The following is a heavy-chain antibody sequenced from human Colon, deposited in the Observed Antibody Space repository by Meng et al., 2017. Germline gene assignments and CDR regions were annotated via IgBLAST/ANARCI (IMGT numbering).Heavy chain of an antibody. CDR3: GRDQGRELINH. V-gene: IGHV4-4*02. CDR1: GDSISGDIW. D-gene: IGHD1-7*01. J-gene: IGHJ4*02. Sequence: QVQLQEWGPGLVKPSGTLSLTCTVSGDSISGDIWWSWVRQPPGKGLEWIGEVYHRGDTNYNPSLKSRVDISVDKSKNQFYLSLFSVTAADTAVYYCGRDQGRELINHWGQGTLVTASS. CDR2: VYHRGDT.